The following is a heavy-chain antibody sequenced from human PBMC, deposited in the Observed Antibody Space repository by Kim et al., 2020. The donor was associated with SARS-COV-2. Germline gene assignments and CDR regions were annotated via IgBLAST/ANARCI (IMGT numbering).Heavy chain of an antibody. CDR3: ARGPPAGYSYGGEFDY. J-gene: IGHJ4*02. V-gene: IGHV3-30-3*01. D-gene: IGHD5-12*01. CDR1: GFTLNSYA. Sequence: GGSLRLSCAASGFTLNSYAMHWVRQAPGKGLEWVAIISYDGSYKFYADSVKGRFTISRDNSKNTLFLQMNSLRREDTAVYYCARGPPAGYSYGGEFDYWGQGTLVTVSS. CDR2: ISYDGSYK.